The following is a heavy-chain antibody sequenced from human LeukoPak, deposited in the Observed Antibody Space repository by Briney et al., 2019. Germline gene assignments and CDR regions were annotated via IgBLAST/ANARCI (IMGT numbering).Heavy chain of an antibody. CDR1: GDSVSINSAG. Sequence: SQTLSLTSAISGDSVSINSAGWNWIRQSPSRGLEWLGRTYYRSKWYNDYAVSVKSRISINPNTSKNQFSLQLNSVTPEDTAVYYCARRGGGGTIDYWGQGTLVTVSS. CDR3: ARRGGGGTIDY. V-gene: IGHV6-1*01. D-gene: IGHD2-15*01. J-gene: IGHJ4*02. CDR2: TYYRSKWYN.